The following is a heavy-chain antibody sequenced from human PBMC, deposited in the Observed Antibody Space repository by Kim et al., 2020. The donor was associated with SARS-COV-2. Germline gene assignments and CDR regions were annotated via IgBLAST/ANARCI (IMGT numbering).Heavy chain of an antibody. CDR2: SEE. CDR3: ARDNNYRVDV. V-gene: IGHV3-7*01. J-gene: IGHJ6*02. Sequence: SEEYFVDSGKGRVTISRDNAKHSLYLQMNSLRGEDTAVYYCARDNNYRVDVWGQGTTVTV.